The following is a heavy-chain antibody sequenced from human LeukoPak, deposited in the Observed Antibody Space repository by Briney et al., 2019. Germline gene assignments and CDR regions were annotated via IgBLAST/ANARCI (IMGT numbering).Heavy chain of an antibody. V-gene: IGHV3-7*01. D-gene: IGHD4-17*01. Sequence: VATSNADGSEEFYVESVKGRFTISRNNARNSLFLHMDSLRAEDTAVYYCARDRAYGTFDYWGQGTLVTVSS. CDR3: ARDRAYGTFDY. CDR2: SNADGSEE. J-gene: IGHJ4*02.